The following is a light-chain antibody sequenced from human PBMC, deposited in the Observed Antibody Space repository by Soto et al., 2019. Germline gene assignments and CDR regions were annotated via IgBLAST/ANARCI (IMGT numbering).Light chain of an antibody. Sequence: EIVMTQSPDTLTVSPGEGATLSCRVSQSIRSNLAWYQQRPGQAPRLLMYGASTRADGIPARVTGSGSGTEFTLTISSLQSEDFALYYCQQYNDWPLTFGQGTKVDIK. CDR1: QSIRSN. J-gene: IGKJ1*01. CDR3: QQYNDWPLT. V-gene: IGKV3-15*01. CDR2: GAS.